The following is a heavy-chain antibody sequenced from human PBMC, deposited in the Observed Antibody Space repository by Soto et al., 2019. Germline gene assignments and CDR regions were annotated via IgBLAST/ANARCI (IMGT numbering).Heavy chain of an antibody. CDR3: AREVRSSWFDP. CDR1: GFTFSSYS. D-gene: IGHD3-10*01. Sequence: GSLRLSCAASGFTFSSYSMNWVRQAPGKGLEWVSYISSSSTIYYADSVKGRFTISRDNAKNSLYLQMNSLRDEDTAVYYCAREVRSSWFDPWGQGTLVTVSS. CDR2: ISSSSTI. V-gene: IGHV3-48*02. J-gene: IGHJ5*02.